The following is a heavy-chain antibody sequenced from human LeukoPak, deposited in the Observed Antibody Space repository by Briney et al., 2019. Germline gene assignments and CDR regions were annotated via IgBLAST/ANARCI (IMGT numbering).Heavy chain of an antibody. Sequence: SETLSLTCAVSGDPISSGNWWSWVRQPPGKGLEWIAEIHHSGSTNYNPSLKSRVTLSVDKSKNQFSLKLISVTAADTAVYYCARWVPAVGTYYFDYWGQGTLVTISS. D-gene: IGHD4-23*01. J-gene: IGHJ4*02. CDR1: GDPISSGNW. CDR3: ARWVPAVGTYYFDY. V-gene: IGHV4-4*02. CDR2: IHHSGST.